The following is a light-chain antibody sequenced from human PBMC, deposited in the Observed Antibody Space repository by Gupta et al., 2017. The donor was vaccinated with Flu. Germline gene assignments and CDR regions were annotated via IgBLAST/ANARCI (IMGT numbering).Light chain of an antibody. J-gene: IGLJ2*01. CDR1: SSKIGAIYD. Sequence: GQRVTISCTGSSSKIGAIYDVHWYQQLPGTAPKLLIYANSDRPSGVPDRFSGSKSATSASXVXTGLQAXDEAEYYCQSYDSTFLFGGGTKLTVL. CDR3: QSYDSTFL. CDR2: ANS. V-gene: IGLV1-40*01.